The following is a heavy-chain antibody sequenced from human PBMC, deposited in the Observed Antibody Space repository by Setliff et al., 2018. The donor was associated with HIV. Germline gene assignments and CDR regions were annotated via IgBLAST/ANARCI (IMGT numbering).Heavy chain of an antibody. CDR1: GYTFTNYG. D-gene: IGHD2-2*01. V-gene: IGHV1-18*01. CDR2: ISAYNGNK. CDR3: ARDLVAYCSGTSCQDAYYFDY. Sequence: ASVKVSCKASGYTFTNYGINWVRQAPGQGLEWMGWISAYNGNKNYAQKLQGRVTMTTDTSTSTAYMELRSLRSDDTAVYYCARDLVAYCSGTSCQDAYYFDYWGQGTLVTV. J-gene: IGHJ4*02.